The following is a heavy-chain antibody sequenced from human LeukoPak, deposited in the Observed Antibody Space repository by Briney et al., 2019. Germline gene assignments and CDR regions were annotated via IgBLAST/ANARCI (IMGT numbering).Heavy chain of an antibody. CDR2: IYYSGST. D-gene: IGHD6-6*01. CDR3: AGNFGGSSSKHDY. Sequence: SETLSLTCTVSGGSISSYYWSWIRQPPGKGLEWIGYIYYSGSTNYNPSLKSRVTISVDTSKNQFSLKLSSVTAADTAVYYCAGNFGGSSSKHDYWGQGTLVTVSS. V-gene: IGHV4-59*12. J-gene: IGHJ4*02. CDR1: GGSISSYY.